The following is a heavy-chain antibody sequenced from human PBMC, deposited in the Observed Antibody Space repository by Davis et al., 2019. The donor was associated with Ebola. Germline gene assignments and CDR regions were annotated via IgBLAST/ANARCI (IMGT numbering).Heavy chain of an antibody. J-gene: IGHJ4*02. V-gene: IGHV3-64*02. CDR1: GLTFSSST. CDR3: ARGSSGVVIIPYYFDF. D-gene: IGHD3-3*01. CDR2: ISSKGGDT. Sequence: GESLKISCAASGLTFSSSTMHWVRQAPGKGPEYVSGISSKGGDTYYADSVKGRFTISRDNSKYTLYLQMGSLRPEDMGVYYCARGSSGVVIIPYYFDFWGQGTLVSVSS.